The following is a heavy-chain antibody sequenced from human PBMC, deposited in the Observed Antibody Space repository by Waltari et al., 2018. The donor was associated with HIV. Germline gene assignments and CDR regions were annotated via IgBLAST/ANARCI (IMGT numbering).Heavy chain of an antibody. V-gene: IGHV4-4*07. D-gene: IGHD3-16*02. CDR1: GCTISSYY. Sequence: QVQLQESGPGLVKPSEPLSLTCTVSGCTISSYYWSWIPQPAGKGLEWIGRIYTSGSTNYNPSLKSRVTMSVDTSKNQFSLKLSSVTAADTAVYYCAGTYYDYVWGSYRPPPFDYWGQGTLVTVSS. J-gene: IGHJ4*02. CDR2: IYTSGST. CDR3: AGTYYDYVWGSYRPPPFDY.